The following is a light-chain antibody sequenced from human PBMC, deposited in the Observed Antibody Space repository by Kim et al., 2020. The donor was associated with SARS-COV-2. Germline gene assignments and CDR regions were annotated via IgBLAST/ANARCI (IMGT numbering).Light chain of an antibody. CDR3: QQYSNSLGT. CDR2: GTS. Sequence: PGEGATLSCRASQRVSNIYLAWYQQKLGQAPRLLIYGTSSRATGIPDRFSGSGSGTDFTLTITRLEPEDFAVYYCQQYSNSLGTFGQGTRLGI. CDR1: QRVSNIY. J-gene: IGKJ2*02. V-gene: IGKV3-20*01.